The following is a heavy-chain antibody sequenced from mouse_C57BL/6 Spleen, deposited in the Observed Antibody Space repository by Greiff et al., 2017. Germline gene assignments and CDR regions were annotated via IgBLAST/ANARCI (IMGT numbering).Heavy chain of an antibody. CDR2: ISSGGDYI. Sequence: VQLKESGEGLVKPGGSLKLSCAASGFTFSSYAMSWVRQTPEKRLEWVAYISSGGDYIYYADTVKGRFTISRDNARNTLYLQMSSLKSEDTAMYYCTRDLETGAYYAMDYWGQGTSVTVSS. J-gene: IGHJ4*01. V-gene: IGHV5-9-1*02. CDR3: TRDLETGAYYAMDY. D-gene: IGHD4-1*01. CDR1: GFTFSSYA.